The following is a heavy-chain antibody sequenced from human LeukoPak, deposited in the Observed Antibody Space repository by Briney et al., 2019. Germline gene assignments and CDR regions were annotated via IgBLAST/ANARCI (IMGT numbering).Heavy chain of an antibody. Sequence: GGSLRLSCAASGFSFSSYALSWVRQAPGKGLEWVSGVTGSGGSTYYADSVKGRFTISRDNAKNSLYLQMNSLRAEDTAVYYCASEVRVVRGVRDYWGQGTLVTVSS. D-gene: IGHD3-10*01. CDR1: GFSFSSYA. CDR3: ASEVRVVRGVRDY. J-gene: IGHJ4*02. CDR2: VTGSGGST. V-gene: IGHV3-23*01.